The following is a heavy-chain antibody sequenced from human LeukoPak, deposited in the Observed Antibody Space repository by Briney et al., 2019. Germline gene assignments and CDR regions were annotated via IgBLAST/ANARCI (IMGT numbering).Heavy chain of an antibody. D-gene: IGHD6-13*01. J-gene: IGHJ3*02. V-gene: IGHV3-7*04. CDR3: ARPYSSSEAFDI. CDR1: GFTFSSYW. CDR2: IDQDGSEK. Sequence: PGGSLRLSCAGSGFTFSSYWMSWVRQAPGKGLEWVANIDQDGSEKYYVDFVKGRFTISRDNAKNSLYLQMNSLRAEDTAVYYCARPYSSSEAFDIWGQGTMVTVSS.